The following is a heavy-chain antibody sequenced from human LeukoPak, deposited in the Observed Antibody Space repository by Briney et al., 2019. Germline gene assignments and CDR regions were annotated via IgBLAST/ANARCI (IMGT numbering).Heavy chain of an antibody. CDR1: GDSIGSYY. D-gene: IGHD3-9*01. V-gene: IGHV4-4*07. J-gene: IGHJ6*03. CDR2: IYTSGST. CDR3: ARAYDILTGLDYYYYMDV. Sequence: KPSETLSLTCTVSGDSIGSYYWSWIRQPAGKGLEWIGRIYTSGSTNYNPSLKSRVTISVDTSKNQFSLKLSSVTAADTAVHYCARAYDILTGLDYYYYMDVWGKGTTVTISS.